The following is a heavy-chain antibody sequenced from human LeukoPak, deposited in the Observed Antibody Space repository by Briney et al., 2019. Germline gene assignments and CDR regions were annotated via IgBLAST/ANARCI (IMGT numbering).Heavy chain of an antibody. CDR1: GYTFTGYY. V-gene: IGHV1-2*02. CDR3: ARGVVATISSGIDY. CDR2: INPNSGGT. J-gene: IGHJ4*02. Sequence: ASVKVSCKASGYTFTGYYMHWVRQAPGQGLEWMGWINPNSGGTNYAQKFQGRVTMTRDTSISTAYMELSRLRSDDTAVYYCARGVVATISSGIDYWGQGTLVTVSS. D-gene: IGHD5-12*01.